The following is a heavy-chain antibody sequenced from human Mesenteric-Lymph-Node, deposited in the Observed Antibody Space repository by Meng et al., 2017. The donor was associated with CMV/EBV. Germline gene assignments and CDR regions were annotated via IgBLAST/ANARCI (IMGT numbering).Heavy chain of an antibody. CDR3: ARDAGSYYVDY. Sequence: GGSLRLSCAASGFTFSSYEMNWVRQAPGKGLVWVSRINSDGSSTSYADSVKGRFTISRDNAKNTLYLQMNSLRAEDTAVYYCARDAGSYYVDYWGQGTLVTVSS. CDR2: INSDGSST. J-gene: IGHJ4*02. V-gene: IGHV3-74*01. D-gene: IGHD3-10*01. CDR1: GFTFSSYE.